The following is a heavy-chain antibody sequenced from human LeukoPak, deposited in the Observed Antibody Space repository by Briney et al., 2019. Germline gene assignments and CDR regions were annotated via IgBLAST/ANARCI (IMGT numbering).Heavy chain of an antibody. CDR3: ARGEVLRYFDWPNWFDP. CDR2: INPNSGGT. D-gene: IGHD3-9*01. V-gene: IGHV1-2*02. J-gene: IGHJ5*02. CDR1: GGTFTSYA. Sequence: GASVKVSCKASGGTFTSYAISWVRQAPGQGLEWMGWINPNSGGTNYAQKFQGRVTMTRDTSISTAYMELSRLRSDDTAVYYCARGEVLRYFDWPNWFDPWGQGTLVTVSS.